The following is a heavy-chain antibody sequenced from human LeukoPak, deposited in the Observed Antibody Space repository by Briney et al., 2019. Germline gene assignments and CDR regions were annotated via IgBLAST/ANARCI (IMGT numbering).Heavy chain of an antibody. D-gene: IGHD2-2*02. Sequence: ASVKVSCKASGYTFTSYGISWVRQAPGQGLEWMGWISAYNGNTNYAQKLQGRVTMTTDTSTSTAYMELRSLRSDDTAVYYCARDGYCSSTSCYKIYYYYGMDVWGQRTTVTVSS. CDR1: GYTFTSYG. CDR2: ISAYNGNT. V-gene: IGHV1-18*01. CDR3: ARDGYCSSTSCYKIYYYYGMDV. J-gene: IGHJ6*02.